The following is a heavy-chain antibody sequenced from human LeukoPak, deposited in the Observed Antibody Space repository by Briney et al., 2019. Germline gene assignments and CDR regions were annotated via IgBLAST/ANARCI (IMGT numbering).Heavy chain of an antibody. CDR3: ARERGYNNGYSDF. J-gene: IGHJ4*02. Sequence: GGSLRLSCAASGFTFSSYSMNWVRQAPGKGLEWVSYISSSGTTTDYADSVKGRFTISRDNAKNSLHLQMNSLRAEDTAVYYCARERGYNNGYSDFWGQGALVTVSS. CDR1: GFTFSSYS. D-gene: IGHD5-18*01. CDR2: ISSSGTTT. V-gene: IGHV3-48*04.